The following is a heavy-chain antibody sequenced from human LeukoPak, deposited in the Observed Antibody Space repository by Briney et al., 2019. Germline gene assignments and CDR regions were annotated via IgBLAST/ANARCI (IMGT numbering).Heavy chain of an antibody. V-gene: IGHV3-48*04. Sequence: GGTLRLSCAASGFTFSSDSMNWGRQAPRKGPGRGSYISSSSSTIYYADSVKGLFTISRDNAKNSLYLQMNSLRAEDTAVYYCARGIDSSGWYTHYYFDYWGQGTLVTVSS. CDR2: ISSSSSTI. D-gene: IGHD6-19*01. J-gene: IGHJ4*02. CDR1: GFTFSSDS. CDR3: ARGIDSSGWYTHYYFDY.